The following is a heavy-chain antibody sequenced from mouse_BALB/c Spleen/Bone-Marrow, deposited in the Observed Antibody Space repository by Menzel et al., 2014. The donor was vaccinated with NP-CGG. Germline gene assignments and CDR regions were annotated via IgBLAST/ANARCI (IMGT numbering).Heavy chain of an antibody. V-gene: IGHV1-9*01. CDR2: ILPGGGST. J-gene: IGHJ2*01. Sequence: VQLQQSGAELMKPGASVKISCKATGYTLSSYWIEWVKQRPGHGLEWIGEILPGGGSTNYNEKFKGKATFTADTSSNTAYMQRSSRTSEDSAVYYWARKGGYDGYPDYWGQGTTLTVSS. CDR3: ARKGGYDGYPDY. D-gene: IGHD2-3*01. CDR1: GYTLSSYW.